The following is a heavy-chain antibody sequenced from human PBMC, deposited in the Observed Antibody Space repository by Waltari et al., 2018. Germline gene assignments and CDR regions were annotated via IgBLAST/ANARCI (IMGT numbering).Heavy chain of an antibody. V-gene: IGHV1-2*06. D-gene: IGHD3-3*01. CDR2: INPNSCGT. CDR1: GYTFTGYY. CDR3: ARDRVDDLVWFDP. Sequence: QVQLVQSGAEVKKPGASVKVSCKASGYTFTGYYMHWVRQAPGQGLEWMGRINPNSCGTKDAQKVQGRVSMTRDTSISTAYMELSSLRSEDTAVYYCARDRVDDLVWFDPWGQGTLVTVSS. J-gene: IGHJ5*02.